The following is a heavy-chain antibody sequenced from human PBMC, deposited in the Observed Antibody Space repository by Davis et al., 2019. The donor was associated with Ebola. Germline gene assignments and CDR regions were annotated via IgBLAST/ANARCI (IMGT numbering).Heavy chain of an antibody. Sequence: GESLKIPCAASGFTFSSYWMSWVRQAPGKGLEWVANIKQDGSEKYYVDSVKGRFTISRDNAKNSLYLQMNSLRADDTVVYYCARGDYYDSSGYYLTFTDAFDVWGQGTMVTVSS. D-gene: IGHD3-22*01. CDR2: IKQDGSEK. V-gene: IGHV3-7*03. J-gene: IGHJ3*01. CDR3: ARGDYYDSSGYYLTFTDAFDV. CDR1: GFTFSSYW.